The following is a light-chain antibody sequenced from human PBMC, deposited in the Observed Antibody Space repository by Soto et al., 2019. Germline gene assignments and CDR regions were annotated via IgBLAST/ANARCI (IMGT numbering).Light chain of an antibody. J-gene: IGKJ5*01. CDR1: LSVNSY. CDR2: DAS. CDR3: QQQGRSWIT. V-gene: IGKV3D-20*01. Sequence: EIVLTQSPATLSLSPGERATLSSRASLSVNSYLAWYEQKPGLARRLLIYDASSRATGIPDRFSCSGSGTDFTLTISRLEPEDFAVYYCQQQGRSWITFGQGTRLEVK.